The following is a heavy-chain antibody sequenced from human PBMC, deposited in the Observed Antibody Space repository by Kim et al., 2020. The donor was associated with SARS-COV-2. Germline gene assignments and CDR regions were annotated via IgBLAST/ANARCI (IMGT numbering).Heavy chain of an antibody. D-gene: IGHD6-13*01. CDR3: ARAQSGSSWSSSFYGMDV. Sequence: SETLSLTCAVYGGSFSGYYWSWIRQPPGKGLEWIGEINHSGSTNYNPSLKSRVTISVDTSKNQFSLKLSSVTAADTAVYYCARAQSGSSWSSSFYGMDVWGQGTTVTVSS. CDR1: GGSFSGYY. CDR2: INHSGST. V-gene: IGHV4-34*01. J-gene: IGHJ6*02.